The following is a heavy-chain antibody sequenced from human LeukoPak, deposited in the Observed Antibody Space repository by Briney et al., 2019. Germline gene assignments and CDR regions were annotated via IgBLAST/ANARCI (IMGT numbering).Heavy chain of an antibody. CDR1: GYTLTELS. CDR2: FDPEDGET. Sequence: ASAKVSCKVSGYTLTELSMHWVRQAPGKGLEWMGGFDPEDGETVYAQKFQGRVTMTEDTSTDTAYMELSSLRSEDTAVYYCATGYYDSSGYYVNWFDPWGQGTLVTVSS. J-gene: IGHJ5*02. V-gene: IGHV1-24*01. D-gene: IGHD3-22*01. CDR3: ATGYYDSSGYYVNWFDP.